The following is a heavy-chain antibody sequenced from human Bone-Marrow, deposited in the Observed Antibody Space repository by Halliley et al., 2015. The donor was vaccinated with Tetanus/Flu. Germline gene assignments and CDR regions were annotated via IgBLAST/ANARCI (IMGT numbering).Heavy chain of an antibody. CDR2: ISFDGSKK. D-gene: IGHD4-17*01. Sequence: SLRLSCAASGFSFSSFGMHWVRQAPGKGLEWVTVISFDGSKKHYADSVKGRFTISRDNSKNTVYLQMDSLRSEDTAVYYCAKANDYLEYLNYYGMDVWGQGTTVTVSS. CDR1: GFSFSSFG. V-gene: IGHV3-30*18. J-gene: IGHJ6*02. CDR3: AKANDYLEYLNYYGMDV.